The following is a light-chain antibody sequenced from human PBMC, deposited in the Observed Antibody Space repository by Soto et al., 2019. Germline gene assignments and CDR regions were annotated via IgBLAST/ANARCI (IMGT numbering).Light chain of an antibody. V-gene: IGKV1-39*01. Sequence: DIQMTQSPSSLSASVGDRVTITCRASQIIRNHLNWYQPTPGKAPKVLIYAASTLQGGVPSRFSGSGSGTDFTLTINSLQPEDFATYFGQQSLSAPFTFGPGTKVDL. CDR3: QQSLSAPFT. CDR2: AAS. CDR1: QIIRNH. J-gene: IGKJ3*01.